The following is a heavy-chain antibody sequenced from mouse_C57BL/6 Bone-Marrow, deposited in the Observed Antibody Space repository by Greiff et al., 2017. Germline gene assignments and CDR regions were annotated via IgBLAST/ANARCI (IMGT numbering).Heavy chain of an antibody. V-gene: IGHV5-17*01. Sequence: EVMLVESGGGLVKPGGSLKLSCAASGFTFSDYGMHWVRQAPEKGLEWVAYISSGGSTIYYADTVKGRFTISRDHAENTLFRQMTSLRSEDTAMYYCEDCYAMDYWGQGTSVTVSS. CDR1: GFTFSDYG. CDR2: ISSGGSTI. CDR3: EDCYAMDY. J-gene: IGHJ4*01.